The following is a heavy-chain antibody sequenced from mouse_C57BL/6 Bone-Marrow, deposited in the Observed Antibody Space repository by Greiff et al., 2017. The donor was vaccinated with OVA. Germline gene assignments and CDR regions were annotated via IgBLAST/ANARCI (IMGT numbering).Heavy chain of an antibody. J-gene: IGHJ4*01. CDR2: IRSKSSNYAT. CDR3: VTETAQAQDYYAMDY. Sequence: EVKLVESGGGLVQPKGSLKLSCAASGFTFNTYAMHWVRQAPGKGLEWVARIRSKSSNYATYYADSVKDRFTISRDDSQSMLYLQMNNLKTEDTAMYYCVTETAQAQDYYAMDYWGQGTSVTVSS. D-gene: IGHD3-2*02. CDR1: GFTFNTYA. V-gene: IGHV10-3*01.